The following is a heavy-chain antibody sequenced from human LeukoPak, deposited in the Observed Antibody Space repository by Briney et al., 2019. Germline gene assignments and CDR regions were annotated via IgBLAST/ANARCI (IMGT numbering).Heavy chain of an antibody. D-gene: IGHD4-4*01. CDR2: IWYDGSNK. J-gene: IGHJ4*02. V-gene: IGHV3-33*01. Sequence: GGSLRLSCAASGFTFSSYGMHWVRQAPGKGLEWVAVIWYDGSNKYYADSVKGRFTISRDNSKNTLYLQMNSLRAEDTAVYYCARGDVTTMGLFDYWGREPWSPSPQ. CDR1: GFTFSSYG. CDR3: ARGDVTTMGLFDY.